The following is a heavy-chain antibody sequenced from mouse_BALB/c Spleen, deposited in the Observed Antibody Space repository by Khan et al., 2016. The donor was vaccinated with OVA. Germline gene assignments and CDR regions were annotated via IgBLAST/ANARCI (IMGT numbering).Heavy chain of an antibody. Sequence: EVQLQESGPGLVKPSQSLSLTCTVNGYSITSGYAWNWIRQFPGNKLEWMGYISYSDFTNYNPSLKSRISLTRDTSKNQFFLQLSSVTTEDTATYYCARSNYYGYYFDYWGQGATLTVSS. CDR2: ISYSDFT. V-gene: IGHV3-2*02. J-gene: IGHJ2*01. D-gene: IGHD1-1*01. CDR1: GYSITSGYA. CDR3: ARSNYYGYYFDY.